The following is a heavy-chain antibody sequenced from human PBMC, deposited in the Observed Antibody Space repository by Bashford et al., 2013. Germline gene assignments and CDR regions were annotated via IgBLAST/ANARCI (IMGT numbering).Heavy chain of an antibody. V-gene: IGHV1-69*10. CDR3: ARDNFLTAMDV. D-gene: IGHD3-9*01. CDR2: IIPILGIA. Sequence: SVKVSCKASGGTFSSYAISWVRQAPGQGLEWMGGIIPILGIANYAQKFQGRVTITADKSTSTAYMELSSLRSEDTAVYYCARDNFLTAMDVWGQGTTVTVSS. J-gene: IGHJ6*02. CDR1: GGTFSSYA.